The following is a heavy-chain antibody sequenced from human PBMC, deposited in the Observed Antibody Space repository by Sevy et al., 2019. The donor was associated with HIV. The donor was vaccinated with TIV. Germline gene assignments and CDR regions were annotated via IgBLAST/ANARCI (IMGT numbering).Heavy chain of an antibody. CDR3: ATSPYYYASYGMDV. CDR2: INHSGST. J-gene: IGHJ6*02. CDR1: GGSFSGYY. V-gene: IGHV4-34*01. Sequence: SETLSLTCAVYGGSFSGYYWSWIRQPPGKGLEWIGEINHSGSTNYNPSLKSRVTISVDTSKNQFSLKLSSVTAADTAVYYCATSPYYYASYGMDVWGQGTTVTVSS.